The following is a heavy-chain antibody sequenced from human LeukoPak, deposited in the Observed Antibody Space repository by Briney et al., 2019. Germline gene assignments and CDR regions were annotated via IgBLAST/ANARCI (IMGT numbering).Heavy chain of an antibody. D-gene: IGHD2-21*02. V-gene: IGHV3-30*02. J-gene: IGHJ3*02. Sequence: GGSLRLSCAASGFTFSSYGMHWVRQAPGKGLEWVAFIRYDGSNKYYADSVKGRFTISRDNSKNTLYLQMNSLRAEDTAVYYCAITYCGGDCSSGNDAFDIWGQGTMVTVSS. CDR3: AITYCGGDCSSGNDAFDI. CDR1: GFTFSSYG. CDR2: IRYDGSNK.